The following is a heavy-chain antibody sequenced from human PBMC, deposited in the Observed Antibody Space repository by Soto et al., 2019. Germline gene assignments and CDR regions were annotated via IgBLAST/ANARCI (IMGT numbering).Heavy chain of an antibody. CDR2: IYYSGST. V-gene: IGHV4-59*01. Sequence: ETLSLTCTVSGGSISSYYWSWIRQPPGKGLEWIGYIYYSGSTNYNPSLKSRVTISVDTSKNQFSLKLSSVTAADTAVYYCARGGTSYTTNWFDPWGQGTLVTVSS. CDR3: ARGGTSYTTNWFDP. CDR1: GGSISSYY. J-gene: IGHJ5*02. D-gene: IGHD3-16*01.